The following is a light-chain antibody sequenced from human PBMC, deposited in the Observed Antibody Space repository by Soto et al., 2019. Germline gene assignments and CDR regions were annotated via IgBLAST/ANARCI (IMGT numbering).Light chain of an antibody. J-gene: IGKJ4*01. CDR3: QHRSSWPLT. CDR2: DAS. Sequence: EIVLTQSPATLSLSPGDSATLSCRASQSIRSYLAWYQQKRGQAPRLLIYDASNRATGIPARFSGSGSGTDFSLTISSLEPEDLAVYYCQHRSSWPLTFVGRTKVEIK. V-gene: IGKV3-11*01. CDR1: QSIRSY.